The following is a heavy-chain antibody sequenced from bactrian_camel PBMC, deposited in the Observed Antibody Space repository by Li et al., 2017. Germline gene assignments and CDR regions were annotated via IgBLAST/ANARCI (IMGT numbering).Heavy chain of an antibody. D-gene: IGHD2*01. Sequence: HVQLVESGGGSVQAGGSLRLSCVASENSHRLAWFRQAPGNERTGVASIITTGGGKVYATSVKGRFTVSRDNAKKTVYLQMNSLKPEDTAMYYCAARKVARGSHFSLGRAPALRRDEYNFWGQGTQVTVS. CDR3: AARKVARGSHFSLGRAPALRRDEYNF. J-gene: IGHJ4*01. V-gene: IGHV3S53*01. CDR2: IITTGGGK. CDR1: ENSHRL.